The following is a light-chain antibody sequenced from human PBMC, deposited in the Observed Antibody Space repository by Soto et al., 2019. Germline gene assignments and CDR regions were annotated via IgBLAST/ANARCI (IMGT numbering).Light chain of an antibody. CDR3: QQYNSYST. J-gene: IGKJ1*01. Sequence: DIQMTQSPSTLSASVGDRVTITCRASQSISTRLAWYQQKPGKAPKLLIYDASSLEGGVPSRFSGSGSGTEFTLTISSLQPDDFATYYCQQYNSYSTFGQGTKVDIK. CDR2: DAS. CDR1: QSISTR. V-gene: IGKV1-5*01.